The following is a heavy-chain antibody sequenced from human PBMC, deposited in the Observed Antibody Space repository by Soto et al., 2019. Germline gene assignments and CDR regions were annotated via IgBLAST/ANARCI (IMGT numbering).Heavy chain of an antibody. V-gene: IGHV1-24*01. CDR3: ATANNFNYYGSGSYKGLVY. Sequence: GASVKVSCKVSGYTLTELSMHWVRQAPGKGLEWMGGFDPEDGEAIYAQKFQGRVTMTEDTSTDTAYMELSSLRSEDTAVYYCATANNFNYYGSGSYKGLVYWGQGTLVTVSS. CDR2: FDPEDGEA. D-gene: IGHD3-10*01. J-gene: IGHJ4*02. CDR1: GYTLTELS.